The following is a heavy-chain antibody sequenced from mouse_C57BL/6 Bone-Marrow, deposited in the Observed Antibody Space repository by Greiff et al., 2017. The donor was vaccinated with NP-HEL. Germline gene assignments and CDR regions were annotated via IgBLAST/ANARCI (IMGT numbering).Heavy chain of an antibody. D-gene: IGHD1-1*01. Sequence: QVQLQQPGAELVMPGASVKLSCKASGYTFTSYWMHWVKQRPGQGLEWIGEIDPSDSYTNYNQKFKGKSTLTVDKSSSTAYMQLSSLTSEDSAVYYCARGGITTNFDDWGQGTTLTVSS. J-gene: IGHJ2*01. CDR3: ARGGITTNFDD. CDR2: IDPSDSYT. CDR1: GYTFTSYW. V-gene: IGHV1-69*01.